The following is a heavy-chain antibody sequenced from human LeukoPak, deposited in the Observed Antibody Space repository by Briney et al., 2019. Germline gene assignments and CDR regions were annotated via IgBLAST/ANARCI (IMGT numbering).Heavy chain of an antibody. CDR2: MNPNSGNT. CDR3: ARSRRGQLGFDY. D-gene: IGHD6-13*01. V-gene: IGHV1-8*03. CDR1: GYTFTSYD. J-gene: IGHJ4*02. Sequence: ASVKVSCKASGYTFTSYDINWVRQATGQGLEWMGWMNPNSGNTGYAQKFQGRVTITRNTSISTAYMELSSLRSEDTAVYYCARSRRGQLGFDYWGQGTLVTVSS.